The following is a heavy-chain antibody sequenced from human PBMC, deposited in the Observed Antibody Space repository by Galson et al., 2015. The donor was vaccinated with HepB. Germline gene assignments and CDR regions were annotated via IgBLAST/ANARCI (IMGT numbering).Heavy chain of an antibody. CDR1: GYTFTGYY. V-gene: IGHV1-2*04. CDR2: INPNSGGT. D-gene: IGHD2-2*01. Sequence: SVKVSCKASGYTFTGYYMHWVRQAPGQGLEWMGWINPNSGGTNYAQKFQGWVTMTRDTSISTAYMELSRLRSDDTAVYYCARGDVVVPAATDAFDIWGQGTMVTVSS. J-gene: IGHJ3*02. CDR3: ARGDVVVPAATDAFDI.